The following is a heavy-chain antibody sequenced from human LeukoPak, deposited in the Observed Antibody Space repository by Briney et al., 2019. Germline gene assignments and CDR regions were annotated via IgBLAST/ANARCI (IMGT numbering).Heavy chain of an antibody. Sequence: PGRSLRLSCAASGFTFSSYVMHWVRQAPGKGLEWVAIISYDGSNEYYADSVKGRFTISRDNSKNTLYLQMNSLRAADTAVYYCARDPGGEYKDDALDIWGQGTMVTVTS. CDR1: GFTFSSYV. CDR3: ARDPGGEYKDDALDI. CDR2: ISYDGSNE. D-gene: IGHD2/OR15-2a*01. V-gene: IGHV3-30*04. J-gene: IGHJ3*02.